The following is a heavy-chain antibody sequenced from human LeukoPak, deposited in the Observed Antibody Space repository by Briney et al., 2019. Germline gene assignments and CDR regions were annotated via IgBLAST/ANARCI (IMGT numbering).Heavy chain of an antibody. CDR3: GTHAGRTGSDD. D-gene: IGHD3/OR15-3a*01. Sequence: GSLRLSCAASGFIFSGYYMSWIRQAPGKGLEWVSYISGSGNDISYADSVKGRFTISRDNAKGSLYLQMNSLRAADTAVYYCGTHAGRTGSDDWGQGTLVTVSS. CDR1: GFIFSGYY. V-gene: IGHV3-11*01. CDR2: ISGSGNDI. J-gene: IGHJ4*02.